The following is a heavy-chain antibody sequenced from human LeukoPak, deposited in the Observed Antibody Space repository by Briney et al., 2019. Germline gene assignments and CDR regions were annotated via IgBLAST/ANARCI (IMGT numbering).Heavy chain of an antibody. Sequence: ASVKVSCKASGYTFTSYDINWVRQATGQGLEWMGWMNPNSGNTGYAQKFQGRVTMTRNTSISTAYMELSSLRSEDTAVYSWARSIRITMVRGVIGFGYWGQGTLVTVSS. D-gene: IGHD3-10*01. J-gene: IGHJ4*02. V-gene: IGHV1-8*01. CDR3: ARSIRITMVRGVIGFGY. CDR1: GYTFTSYD. CDR2: MNPNSGNT.